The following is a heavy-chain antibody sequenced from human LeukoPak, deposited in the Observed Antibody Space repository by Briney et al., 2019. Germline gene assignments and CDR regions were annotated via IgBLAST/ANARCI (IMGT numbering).Heavy chain of an antibody. CDR2: LSVSGITT. D-gene: IGHD6-19*01. CDR1: GFTFSNFA. Sequence: GGSLRLSCAASGFTFSNFAMSWVRQAPGKGLEWVSTLSVSGITTYYADSVKGRFTISRDNSKNTLYLQMNSLRAEDTAVYYCAKGIYSSGWSYFDYWGHGTLVTVSS. CDR3: AKGIYSSGWSYFDY. V-gene: IGHV3-23*01. J-gene: IGHJ4*01.